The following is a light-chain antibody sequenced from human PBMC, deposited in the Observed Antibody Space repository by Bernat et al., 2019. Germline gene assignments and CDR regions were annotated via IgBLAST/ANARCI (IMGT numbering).Light chain of an antibody. CDR2: SDN. V-gene: IGLV1-44*01. CDR3: AAWDDSLSAVV. Sequence: QSVLTQPPSASGTPGQRVIVSCSGSSANLGSNIVNWYQQLPGMAPKLLIRSDNQRPSGVPERFSGSKSGTSASLAISGLQSEDEADYSCAAWDDSLSAVVFGGGTKLTVL. J-gene: IGLJ2*01. CDR1: SANLGSNI.